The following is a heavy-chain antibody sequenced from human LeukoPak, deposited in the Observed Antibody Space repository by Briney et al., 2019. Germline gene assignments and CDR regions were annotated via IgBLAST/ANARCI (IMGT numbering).Heavy chain of an antibody. CDR1: GGSFSGYY. V-gene: IGHV4-34*01. J-gene: IGHJ4*02. D-gene: IGHD3-9*01. CDR2: INHSGST. CDR3: ARGSLLRYFDWLFSDY. Sequence: SETLSLTCAVYGGSFSGYYWSWIRQPPGKGLEWIGEINHSGSTNYNPSLKSRVTISVDTSKNQFSLKLSSVTAADTAVYYCARGSLLRYFDWLFSDYWGQGTLVTVSS.